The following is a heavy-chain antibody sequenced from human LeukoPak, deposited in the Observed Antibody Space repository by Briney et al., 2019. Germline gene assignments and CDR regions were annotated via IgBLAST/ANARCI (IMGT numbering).Heavy chain of an antibody. CDR2: ISDDGNNK. J-gene: IGHJ4*02. CDR1: GISFSVYV. V-gene: IGHV3-30*03. CDR3: VVQPMYNSAWRPFDY. Sequence: GNSLRLSCAASGISFSVYVIHWVHQGPGKGLEWMARISDDGNNKLYGESVRGRFTISRDNSKNTLNLQMNSLREEDTAVYYCVVQPMYNSAWRPFDYWGQGTLVTVSS. D-gene: IGHD6-19*01.